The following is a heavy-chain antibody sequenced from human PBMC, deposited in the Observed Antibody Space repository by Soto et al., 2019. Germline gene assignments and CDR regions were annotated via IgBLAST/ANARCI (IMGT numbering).Heavy chain of an antibody. CDR2: ISSNGGGT. J-gene: IGHJ2*01. CDR3: AKRHGRKLENWHFEV. CDR1: GFTFRDHA. D-gene: IGHD6-13*01. Sequence: EVQLLESGGGLVQPGGSLRLSCAASGFTFRDHAMSWVRQAPGKGLQWVSDISSNGGGTFYADSVKGRFTISRDNSKNTLHLQMNRLRDEDTALYYCAKRHGRKLENWHFEVWGRGSLVTVSS. V-gene: IGHV3-23*01.